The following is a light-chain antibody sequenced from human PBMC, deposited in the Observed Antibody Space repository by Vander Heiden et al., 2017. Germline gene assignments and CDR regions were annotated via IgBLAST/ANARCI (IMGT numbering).Light chain of an antibody. J-gene: IGLJ2*01. CDR2: EVS. CDR1: SSDVGGYNY. CDR3: SADTSSSTL. V-gene: IGLV2-14*01. Sequence: QSALTQPASVSRSPSQSLTISFTGTSSDVGGYNYVTRDQEHPGKAPKLMIYEVSKRPAGGSNRFSGSKSGNTASLTISGRQAEDEGDYNCSADTSSSTLVGGGTKLTVL.